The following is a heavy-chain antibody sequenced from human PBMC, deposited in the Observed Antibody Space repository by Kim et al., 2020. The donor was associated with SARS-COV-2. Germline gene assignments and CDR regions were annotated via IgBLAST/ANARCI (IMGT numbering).Heavy chain of an antibody. CDR2: IYWDDDK. CDR3: ALSRAPYLYYYDSSGTPSEYFDY. V-gene: IGHV2-5*02. CDR1: GFSLSTSGVG. D-gene: IGHD3-22*01. J-gene: IGHJ4*02. Sequence: SGPTLVNPTQTLTLTCTFSGFSLSTSGVGVGWIRQPPGKALEWLALIYWDDDKRYSPSLKSRLTITKDTSKNQVVLTMTNMDPVDTATYYCALSRAPYLYYYDSSGTPSEYFDYWGQGTLVTVSS.